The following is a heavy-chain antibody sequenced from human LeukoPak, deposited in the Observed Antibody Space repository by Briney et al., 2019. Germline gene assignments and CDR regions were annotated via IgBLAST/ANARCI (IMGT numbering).Heavy chain of an antibody. CDR3: AGDCSSTSCSGP. Sequence: SETLSLTCTVSGGSISSYYWSWIRQPPGKGLEWIGYIYYSGSTNYNPSLKSRVTISVDTSKNQFSLKLSSMTAADTAVYYCAGDCSSTSCSGPWGQGTLVTVSS. J-gene: IGHJ5*02. V-gene: IGHV4-59*08. D-gene: IGHD2-2*01. CDR2: IYYSGST. CDR1: GGSISSYY.